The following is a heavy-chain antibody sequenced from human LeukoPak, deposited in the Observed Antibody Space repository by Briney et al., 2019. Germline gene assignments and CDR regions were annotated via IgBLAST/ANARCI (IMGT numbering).Heavy chain of an antibody. V-gene: IGHV3-23*01. CDR3: AKFLPTHIVVANYYFDY. CDR2: ISGSGGST. Sequence: GGSLRLSCAASGFTFSGYAMSWVRQAPGKGLEWVSAISGSGGSTYYADSVKGRFTISRDNSKNTLYLQMNSLRAEDTAVYYCAKFLPTHIVVANYYFDYWGQGTLVTVSS. CDR1: GFTFSGYA. D-gene: IGHD2-21*01. J-gene: IGHJ4*02.